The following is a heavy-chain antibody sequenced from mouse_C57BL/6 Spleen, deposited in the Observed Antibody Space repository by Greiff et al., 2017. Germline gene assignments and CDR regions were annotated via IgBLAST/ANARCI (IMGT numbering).Heavy chain of an antibody. J-gene: IGHJ4*01. Sequence: QVQLQQPGAELVKPGASVKLSCKASGYTFTSYWMHWVKQRPGRGLEWIGRIDPNSGGTKYNEKFKSKATLTVDKPSSTASMQLRGLTAEDSAVNYGARGRGSSYAMDYWGQGTSVTVSS. D-gene: IGHD1-1*01. CDR3: ARGRGSSYAMDY. CDR1: GYTFTSYW. V-gene: IGHV1-72*01. CDR2: IDPNSGGT.